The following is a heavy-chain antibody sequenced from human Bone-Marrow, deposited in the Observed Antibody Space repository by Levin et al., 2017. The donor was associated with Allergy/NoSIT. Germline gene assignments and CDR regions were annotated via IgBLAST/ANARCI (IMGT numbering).Heavy chain of an antibody. D-gene: IGHD1-1*01. J-gene: IGHJ6*03. Sequence: PSETLSLTCTVSGGSISSSTYYWGWVRQPPGKGLEWIGSIYYSGSTYYNPSLKSRVTISVDTSKNQFSLKLSSVTAADTAVYYCASTTQDNSYYYYMDVWGKGTTVTVSS. CDR1: GGSISSSTYY. CDR3: ASTTQDNSYYYYMDV. CDR2: IYYSGST. V-gene: IGHV4-39*01.